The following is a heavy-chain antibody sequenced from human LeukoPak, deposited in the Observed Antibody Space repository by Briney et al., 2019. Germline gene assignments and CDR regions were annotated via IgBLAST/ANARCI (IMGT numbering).Heavy chain of an antibody. D-gene: IGHD2-15*01. CDR3: ARGVRDIVVVVAAYFDY. CDR2: TYYRSTWYN. CDR1: GDSVSSNSVT. V-gene: IGHV6-1*01. Sequence: SQTLSLTCAISGDSVSSNSVTWNWIRQSPSRGLEWLGRTYYRSTWYNDYAVSVRGRITVNPDTSKNQFSLKLSSVTAADTAVYYCARGVRDIVVVVAAYFDYWGQGTLVTVSS. J-gene: IGHJ4*02.